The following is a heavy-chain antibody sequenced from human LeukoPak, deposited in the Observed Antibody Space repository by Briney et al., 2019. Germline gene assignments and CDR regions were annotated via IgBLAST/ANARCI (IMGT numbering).Heavy chain of an antibody. V-gene: IGHV4-61*01. CDR3: ARDRCSSTSCYVDY. CDR2: IYYSGST. D-gene: IGHD2-2*01. CDR1: GGSVSSGSYY. Sequence: SETLSLTCTVSGGSVSSGSYYWSWIRQPPGKGLEWIGYIYYSGSTNYDPSLKSRVTISVDTSKNQFSLKLSSVTAADTAVYYCARDRCSSTSCYVDYWGQGTLVTVSS. J-gene: IGHJ4*02.